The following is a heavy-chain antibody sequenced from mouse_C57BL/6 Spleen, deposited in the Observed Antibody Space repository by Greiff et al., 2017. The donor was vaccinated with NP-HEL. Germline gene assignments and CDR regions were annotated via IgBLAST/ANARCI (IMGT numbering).Heavy chain of an antibody. D-gene: IGHD2-5*01. Sequence: QVQLQQSGAELVKPGASLKMSCMASGYTFTSYWITWVKQRPGQGLEWIGDIYLGCGSTNSNETSLSKATLTVDTYSSAVYMQLSSQTAEDSAVYYCARPPYYSNSLFYALGGGGQGTSVTVAS. J-gene: IGHJ4*01. CDR1: GYTFTSYW. V-gene: IGHV1-55*01. CDR2: IYLGCGST. CDR3: ARPPYYSNSLFYALGG.